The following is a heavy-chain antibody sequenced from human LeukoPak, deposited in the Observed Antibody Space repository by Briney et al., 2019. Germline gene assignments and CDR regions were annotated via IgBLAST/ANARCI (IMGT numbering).Heavy chain of an antibody. CDR3: ARDPMYYYGSGAYGMDV. CDR1: GGSISSYY. J-gene: IGHJ6*02. Sequence: SETLSLTCTVSGGSISSYYWSWIRQPPGKGLEWIGYIYYSGSTNYNPSLKSRVTISVDTSKNQFSLKLSSVTAADTAVYYCARDPMYYYGSGAYGMDVWGQGTTVTVSS. CDR2: IYYSGST. V-gene: IGHV4-59*01. D-gene: IGHD3-10*01.